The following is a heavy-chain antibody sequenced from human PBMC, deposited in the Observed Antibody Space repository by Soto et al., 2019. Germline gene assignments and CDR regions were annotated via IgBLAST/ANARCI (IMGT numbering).Heavy chain of an antibody. V-gene: IGHV4-59*08. Sequence: AETLALSCTGSGGSISSYYWSWIRQPPGKGLEWIGYIYYSGSTNYNPSLKSRVTISVDTSKNQFSLKLSSVTAADTAVYYCARGDTGYMDVWGKGTTVTVSS. CDR3: ARGDTGYMDV. D-gene: IGHD1-26*01. CDR2: IYYSGST. J-gene: IGHJ6*03. CDR1: GGSISSYY.